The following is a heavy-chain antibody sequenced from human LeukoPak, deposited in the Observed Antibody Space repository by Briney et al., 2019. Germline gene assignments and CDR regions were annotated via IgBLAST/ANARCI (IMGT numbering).Heavy chain of an antibody. CDR1: GFTFSTYW. J-gene: IGHJ4*02. CDR2: INGDGSRS. CDR3: ARTSPTSHFDF. D-gene: IGHD3-16*01. Sequence: GGSLRLSCTASGFTFSTYWMHWVRQAPGKGLVWVSRINGDGSRSNYADSVKGRFTISRDNARNTLYLQMNSLRAEDTALYYCARTSPTSHFDFWGQGTLVTVSS. V-gene: IGHV3-74*01.